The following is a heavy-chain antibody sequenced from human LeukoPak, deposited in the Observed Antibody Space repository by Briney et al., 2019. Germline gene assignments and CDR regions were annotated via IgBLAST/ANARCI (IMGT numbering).Heavy chain of an antibody. J-gene: IGHJ4*02. V-gene: IGHV1-2*02. Sequence: ASVKVSCKASGYTFTGYYIYWVRQAPGQGLEWMGWINPDSGDTYYAQKFQGRVTMTRDTSISTAYMELSRLRSDDTAVYYCANIRPGYYNGYWGQGTLVTVSS. D-gene: IGHD3-9*01. CDR3: ANIRPGYYNGY. CDR1: GYTFTGYY. CDR2: INPDSGDT.